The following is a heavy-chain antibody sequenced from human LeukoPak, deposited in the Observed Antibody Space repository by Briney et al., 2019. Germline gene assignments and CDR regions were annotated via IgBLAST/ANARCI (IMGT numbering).Heavy chain of an antibody. V-gene: IGHV1-2*02. D-gene: IGHD2-15*01. Sequence: ASVKVSCKASGYTFTRYYMHWVRQAPGQGLEWMGWINPNSGGTNYAQKFQGRVTMTRDTSISTAYMELSRLRSDDTAVYYCARDSGDIVVVVAAHRFDYWGQGTLVTVSS. CDR1: GYTFTRYY. CDR2: INPNSGGT. J-gene: IGHJ4*02. CDR3: ARDSGDIVVVVAAHRFDY.